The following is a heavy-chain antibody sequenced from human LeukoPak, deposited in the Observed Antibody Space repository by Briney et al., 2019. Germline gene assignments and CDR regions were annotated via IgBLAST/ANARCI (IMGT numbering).Heavy chain of an antibody. CDR2: ISSGSDSI. J-gene: IGHJ4*02. CDR3: ARAGYYDSSGYLYFDY. CDR1: GFTFSTYG. Sequence: GGSLRLSCAASGFTFSTYGINWVRQAPGKGLEGVSYISSGSDSIHYADSLKGRFTISRDNAKNSLYLQMNSLRAEDTAVYYCARAGYYDSSGYLYFDYWGQGTLVTVSS. D-gene: IGHD3-22*01. V-gene: IGHV3-48*04.